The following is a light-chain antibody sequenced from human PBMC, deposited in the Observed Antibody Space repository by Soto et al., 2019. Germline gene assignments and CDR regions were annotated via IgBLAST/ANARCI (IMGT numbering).Light chain of an antibody. Sequence: DIQMTQSPSTLSASVGDRVTITCRASQSISSWLAWYQHKPGKAPNLLIYKASSLESGVPSRFSGSGSGTEFTFTVSSLQPDDLATYYCLQYDSYPLTFGGGTKVEIK. CDR1: QSISSW. J-gene: IGKJ4*01. CDR2: KAS. CDR3: LQYDSYPLT. V-gene: IGKV1-5*03.